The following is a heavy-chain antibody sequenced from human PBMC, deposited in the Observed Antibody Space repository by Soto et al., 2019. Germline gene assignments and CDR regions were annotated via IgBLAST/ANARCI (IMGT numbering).Heavy chain of an antibody. CDR2: IWYDGSNK. CDR1: GFTFSSYG. V-gene: IGHV3-33*01. CDR3: ASVLSGPPRSGYYSGMDV. Sequence: QVQLVESGGGVVQPGRSLRLSCAASGFTFSSYGMHWVRQAPGKGLEWVAVIWYDGSNKYYADSVKGRLTITRDNSENTLYLQMKGLRAEDTAVYYCASVLSGPPRSGYYSGMDVWGQGTTVTVSS. J-gene: IGHJ6*02. D-gene: IGHD3-10*01.